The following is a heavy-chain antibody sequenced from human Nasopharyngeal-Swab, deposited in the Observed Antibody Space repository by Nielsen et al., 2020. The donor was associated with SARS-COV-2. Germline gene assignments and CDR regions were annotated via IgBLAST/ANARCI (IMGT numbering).Heavy chain of an antibody. CDR2: ISGSGGST. V-gene: IGHV3-23*01. CDR3: AKTLDQYSSSWYRFY. J-gene: IGHJ4*02. D-gene: IGHD6-13*01. Sequence: VRQAPGKGLEWVPAISGSGGSTYYADSVKGRFTISRDNSKNTLYLQMNSLRAEDTAVYYCAKTLDQYSSSWYRFYWGQGTLVTVSS.